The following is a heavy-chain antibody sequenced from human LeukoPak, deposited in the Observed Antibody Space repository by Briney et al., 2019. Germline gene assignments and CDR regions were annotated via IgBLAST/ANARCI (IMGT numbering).Heavy chain of an antibody. Sequence: SETLSLTCTVSGGSISDTSYYWGWIRQPPGKGLEWIGAIYYAGSTYFDPSLKSRVTMSVDTSKSQFSLKLNSVTATDTAVYFCARQCYDILTGYPYYFDYWGQGTLVTVAS. D-gene: IGHD3-9*01. V-gene: IGHV4-39*01. CDR1: GGSISDTSYY. J-gene: IGHJ4*02. CDR3: ARQCYDILTGYPYYFDY. CDR2: IYYAGST.